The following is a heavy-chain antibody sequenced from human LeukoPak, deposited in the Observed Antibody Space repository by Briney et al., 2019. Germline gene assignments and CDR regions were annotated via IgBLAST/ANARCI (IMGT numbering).Heavy chain of an antibody. J-gene: IGHJ5*02. D-gene: IGHD1-1*01. CDR2: ISYSGST. CDR1: GGSISSYY. Sequence: ASETLSLTCTVSGGSISSYYWSWIRQPPGKGLEWIGYISYSGSTNFNPSLKSRVTISVDTSKNQFSLKLSSVTAADTAVYYCAREGTAGANLNWFDPWGQGTLVTVSS. V-gene: IGHV4-59*01. CDR3: AREGTAGANLNWFDP.